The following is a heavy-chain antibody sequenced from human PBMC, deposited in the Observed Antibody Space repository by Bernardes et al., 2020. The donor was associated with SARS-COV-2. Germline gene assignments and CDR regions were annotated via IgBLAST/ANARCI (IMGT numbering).Heavy chain of an antibody. CDR3: ARVVPYTTSSYYFDY. D-gene: IGHD6-6*01. CDR2: IYTSGST. Sequence: SETLSLTCTVSGGSINSYYWSWIRQPAGKGLEWIGRIYTSGSTNYNPSLKSRVTMSVDMSKNQFSLRLSSVTAADTAMYYCARVVPYTTSSYYFDYWGQGTLVTVSS. V-gene: IGHV4-4*07. J-gene: IGHJ4*02. CDR1: GGSINSYY.